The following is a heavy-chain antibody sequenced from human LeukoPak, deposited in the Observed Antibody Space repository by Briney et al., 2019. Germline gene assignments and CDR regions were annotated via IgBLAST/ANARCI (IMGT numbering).Heavy chain of an antibody. J-gene: IGHJ6*03. Sequence: SETLSLTCTVSGGSISSSSYYWGWIRQPPGKGLEWIGSIYYSGSTYYNPSLKSRVTISVDTSKNQFSLKLSSVTAADTAVYYCARHTPYYYGSGSQYYMDVWGKGTTVTISS. D-gene: IGHD3-10*01. CDR3: ARHTPYYYGSGSQYYMDV. CDR2: IYYSGST. CDR1: GGSISSSSYY. V-gene: IGHV4-39*01.